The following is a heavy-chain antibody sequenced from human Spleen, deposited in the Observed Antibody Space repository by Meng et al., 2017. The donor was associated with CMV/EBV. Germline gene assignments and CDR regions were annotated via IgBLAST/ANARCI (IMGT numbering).Heavy chain of an antibody. CDR2: IWYDGSNK. Sequence: GSLRLSCAASGFTFSSYGMHWVRQAPGKGLEWVAVIWYDGSNKYYADSVKGRFTISRDNSKNTLYLQMNSLRAEDTAVYYCAKDPNWGPYYYYYGMDVWGQGTTVTVSS. CDR3: AKDPNWGPYYYYYGMDV. J-gene: IGHJ6*02. CDR1: GFTFSSYG. V-gene: IGHV3-33*06. D-gene: IGHD7-27*01.